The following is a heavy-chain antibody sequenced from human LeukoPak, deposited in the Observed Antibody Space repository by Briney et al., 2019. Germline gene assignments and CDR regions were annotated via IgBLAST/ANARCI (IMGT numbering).Heavy chain of an antibody. CDR3: TRQFWYYDFWSGYYNRYFVY. Sequence: SETLSLTCTVSGGSISSYYWSWIRQPPGKGLEWIGYIYYSGSTNYNPSLKSRVTISVDTSKNQFSLKLSSVTAADTAVYYCTRQFWYYDFWSGYYNRYFVYWGQGTLVTVSS. V-gene: IGHV4-59*08. D-gene: IGHD3-3*01. J-gene: IGHJ4*02. CDR2: IYYSGST. CDR1: GGSISSYY.